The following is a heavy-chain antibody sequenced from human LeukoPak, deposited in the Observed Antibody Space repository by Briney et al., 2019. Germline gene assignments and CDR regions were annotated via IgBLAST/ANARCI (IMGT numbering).Heavy chain of an antibody. V-gene: IGHV4-38-2*02. Sequence: PSETLSLTCTVSGYSISSGYYWGWIRQPPGKGLEWIGSIYHSGSTYYNPSLKSRVTISVDTSKNQFSLKLSSVTAADTAVYYCASLPFGELEGDDYWGQGTLVTVSS. J-gene: IGHJ4*02. CDR2: IYHSGST. CDR3: ASLPFGELEGDDY. CDR1: GYSISSGYY. D-gene: IGHD3-10*01.